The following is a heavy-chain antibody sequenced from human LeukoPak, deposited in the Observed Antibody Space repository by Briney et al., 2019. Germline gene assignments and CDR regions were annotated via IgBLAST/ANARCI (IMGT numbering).Heavy chain of an antibody. V-gene: IGHV4-59*08. Sequence: PSETLSLTCTVSGGSISSYYWSWIRQPPGKGLEWIGYIYYSGSTNYNPSLKSRVTISVDTSKNQFSLRLGSVTAADTAVYYCARHLYYYYGMDVWGQGTTVTVSS. CDR2: IYYSGST. J-gene: IGHJ6*02. CDR3: ARHLYYYYGMDV. CDR1: GGSISSYY.